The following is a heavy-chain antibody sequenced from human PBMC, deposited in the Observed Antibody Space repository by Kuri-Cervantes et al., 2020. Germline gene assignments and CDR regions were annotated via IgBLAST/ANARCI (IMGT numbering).Heavy chain of an antibody. J-gene: IGHJ5*02. CDR3: ARARRSSGWYQNGNWFDP. CDR2: IIPIFGTA. CDR1: GGTFSSYA. D-gene: IGHD6-19*01. V-gene: IGHV1-69*06. Sequence: SVKVSCKASGGTFSSYAISWVRQAPGQGLEWMGGIIPIFGTANYAQKFQGRVTITADKSTSTAYMELSSLRSEDTAVYYCARARRSSGWYQNGNWFDPWGQGTLVTVSS.